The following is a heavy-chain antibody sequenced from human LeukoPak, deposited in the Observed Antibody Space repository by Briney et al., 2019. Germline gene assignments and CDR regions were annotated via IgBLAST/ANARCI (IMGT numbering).Heavy chain of an antibody. Sequence: ASVKVSCEASGYTFTGYYMHWVRQAPGQGLGWMGWINPNSGGTNYAQKFQGRVTMTRDTSISTAYMELSRLRSDDTAVYYCARAVARFRFDYWGQGTLVTVSS. J-gene: IGHJ4*02. CDR3: ARAVARFRFDY. D-gene: IGHD3-3*01. CDR2: INPNSGGT. CDR1: GYTFTGYY. V-gene: IGHV1-2*02.